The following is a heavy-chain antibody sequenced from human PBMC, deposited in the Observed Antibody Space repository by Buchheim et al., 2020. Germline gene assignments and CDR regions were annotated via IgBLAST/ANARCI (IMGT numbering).Heavy chain of an antibody. V-gene: IGHV4-59*01. Sequence: QVQLQESGPGLVKPSETLSLTCTVSGGSINSYYWSWIRQPPGKGLDGIGYISYSGITNYNPSLESRVTILVDTSKNQFSLRLGSVTVADSAMYYCARDSGDSSGDDGFDVWGQGT. CDR2: ISYSGIT. CDR1: GGSINSYY. CDR3: ARDSGDSSGDDGFDV. D-gene: IGHD3-22*01. J-gene: IGHJ3*01.